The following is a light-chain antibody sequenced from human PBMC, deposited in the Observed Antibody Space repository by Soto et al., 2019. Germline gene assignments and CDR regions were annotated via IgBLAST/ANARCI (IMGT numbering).Light chain of an antibody. CDR3: QQYNNWPLT. Sequence: MIQSPSTLSASVGDTCTVTCRAIQSVSGWLAWYQQKPGKAPRLLIYGASTRATGIPARFSGSGSGTECTLAISSLQSEDFEVYYCQQYNNWPLTFGGGTKVDIK. V-gene: IGKV3-15*01. CDR2: GAS. CDR1: QSVSGW. J-gene: IGKJ4*01.